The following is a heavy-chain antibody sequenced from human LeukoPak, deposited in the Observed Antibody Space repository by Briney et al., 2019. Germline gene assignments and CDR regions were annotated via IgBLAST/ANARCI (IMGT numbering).Heavy chain of an antibody. J-gene: IGHJ4*02. CDR3: ATHETIGGLDY. CDR2: ISAYNGNT. Sequence: ASVKVSCKASGYTFTSCGISWVRQAPGQGLEWMGWISAYNGNTNYAQKLQGRVTMTTDASTSTAYMELRSLRPDDTAVYYCATHETIGGLDYWGQGTLVTVSS. D-gene: IGHD1-26*01. CDR1: GYTFTSCG. V-gene: IGHV1-18*01.